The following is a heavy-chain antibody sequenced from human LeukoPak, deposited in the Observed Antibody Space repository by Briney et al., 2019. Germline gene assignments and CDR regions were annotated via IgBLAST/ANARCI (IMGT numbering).Heavy chain of an antibody. Sequence: SQTLSLTCTVSGGSISSADYYWSWIRQPAGKGLEWVGRIYTSGSTNYNPSLKSRVTISVDTSKNQFSLKLSSVTAADTAVYYCVREPRDGYNPLDHWGQGTLVTVSS. CDR3: VREPRDGYNPLDH. J-gene: IGHJ4*02. D-gene: IGHD5-24*01. CDR2: IYTSGST. CDR1: GGSISSADYY. V-gene: IGHV4-61*02.